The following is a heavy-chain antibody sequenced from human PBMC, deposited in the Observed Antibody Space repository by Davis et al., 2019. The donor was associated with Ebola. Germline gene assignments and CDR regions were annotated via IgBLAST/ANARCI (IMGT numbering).Heavy chain of an antibody. D-gene: IGHD2-15*01. CDR3: ARGGISIVVVAATGYYYYGMDV. J-gene: IGHJ6*04. CDR2: ISSSSSYI. Sequence: GESLKISCSSSSFTFSSYSMNWVRQAPGKGLEWVSSISSSSSYIYYADSVKGRFTISRDNAKNSLYLQMNSLRAEDTAVDYCARGGISIVVVAATGYYYYGMDVWGKGTTVTVST. V-gene: IGHV3-21*01. CDR1: SFTFSSYS.